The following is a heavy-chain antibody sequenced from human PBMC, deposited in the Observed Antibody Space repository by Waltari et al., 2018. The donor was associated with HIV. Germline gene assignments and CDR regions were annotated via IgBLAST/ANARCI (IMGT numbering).Heavy chain of an antibody. D-gene: IGHD4-17*01. CDR1: GGSFSGYY. CDR2: INQSGST. V-gene: IGHV4-34*01. CDR3: ARGARTLSRPVRGTISWFDP. J-gene: IGHJ5*02. Sequence: QVQLQQWGAGLLKPSETLSLTCAVYGGSFSGYYWSWIRQPPGKGLEWIGEINQSGSTNYNPSLKSRVTISVDTSKNQFSLKLSSVTAADTAVYYCARGARTLSRPVRGTISWFDPWGQGTLVTVSS.